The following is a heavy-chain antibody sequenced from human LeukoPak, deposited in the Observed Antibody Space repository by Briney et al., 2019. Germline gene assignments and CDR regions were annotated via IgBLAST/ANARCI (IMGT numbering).Heavy chain of an antibody. V-gene: IGHV1-2*02. CDR2: INPNSGGT. CDR1: GYTFTGYY. D-gene: IGHD6-6*01. CDR3: ARRSSSSWSWFDP. Sequence: ASVKVSCKASGYTFTGYYMHWVRQAPGQGLEWMGWINPNSGGTNYAQKFQGRVTMTRDTSISTAYMEPSRLRSDDTAVYYCARRSSSSWSWFDPWGQGTLVTVSS. J-gene: IGHJ5*02.